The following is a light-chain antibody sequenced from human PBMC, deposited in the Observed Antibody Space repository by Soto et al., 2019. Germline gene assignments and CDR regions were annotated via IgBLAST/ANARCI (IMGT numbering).Light chain of an antibody. V-gene: IGLV2-18*02. Sequence: QSVLTQPPSVSGSPGQSVTISCTGTSSDVGNYNRVSWYQQPPGTAPKLMIYEVSNRPSGVPDRFSGSKSGNTASLTISGLQAEDEADYYCSSYTSSNVVFGGGTQLTVL. CDR2: EVS. J-gene: IGLJ2*01. CDR1: SSDVGNYNR. CDR3: SSYTSSNVV.